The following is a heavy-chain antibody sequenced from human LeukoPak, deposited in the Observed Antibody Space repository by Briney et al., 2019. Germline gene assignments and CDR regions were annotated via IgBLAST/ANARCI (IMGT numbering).Heavy chain of an antibody. CDR3: ARDCSGGSCYDGVDY. CDR1: GYTFTRYG. Sequence: RASVKVSCKASGYTFTRYGIGWVRQAPGQGLEWMGWISGYNGNIKYAQKLQGRVTMTTDTSTNTAYMELRSLRSDDTAVYYCARDCSGGSCYDGVDYWGQGTLVTVSS. J-gene: IGHJ4*02. V-gene: IGHV1-18*01. CDR2: ISGYNGNI. D-gene: IGHD2-15*01.